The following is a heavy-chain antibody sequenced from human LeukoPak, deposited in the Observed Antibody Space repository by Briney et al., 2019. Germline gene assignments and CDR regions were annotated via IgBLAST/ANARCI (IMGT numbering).Heavy chain of an antibody. CDR2: IYPGDSDT. CDR1: GYSFTSYW. J-gene: IGHJ3*02. CDR3: ARLPPQDYSSSWYDHAFDI. Sequence: GESLKISCKGSGYSFTSYWIGWVRQMPGKGLEWMGIIYPGDSDTRYSPSFQGQVTISADKSISTAYLQWSSLKASDTAMYYCARLPPQDYSSSWYDHAFDIWGQGTMVTVSS. V-gene: IGHV5-51*01. D-gene: IGHD6-13*01.